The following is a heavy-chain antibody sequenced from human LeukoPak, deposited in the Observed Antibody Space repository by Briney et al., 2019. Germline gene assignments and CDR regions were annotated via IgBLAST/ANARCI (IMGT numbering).Heavy chain of an antibody. CDR1: GGTFSSYA. CDR2: IIPIFGTA. D-gene: IGHD6-13*01. J-gene: IGHJ5*02. CDR3: ARDLEDYGSSLSNWFDP. Sequence: SVKVSCKASGGTFSSYAISWVRQAPGQGLEWMGGIIPIFGTANYAQKFQGRVTITADESTSTAYMELSSLRSEDTAVHYCARDLEDYGSSLSNWFDPWGQGTLVTVSS. V-gene: IGHV1-69*13.